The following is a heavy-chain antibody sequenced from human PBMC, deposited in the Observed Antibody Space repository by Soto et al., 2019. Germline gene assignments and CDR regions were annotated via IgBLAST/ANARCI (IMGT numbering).Heavy chain of an antibody. J-gene: IGHJ5*02. CDR2: INHSGST. D-gene: IGHD3-10*01. CDR3: ARGARGLLWFGELFPFDP. CDR1: GGSFSGYY. V-gene: IGHV4-34*01. Sequence: QVQLQQWGAGLLKPSETLSLTCAVYGGSFSGYYWSWIRQPPGKGLEWIGEINHSGSTNYNPSLKSRVTISVDTSKNLFSLKLSSVTAADTAVYYCARGARGLLWFGELFPFDPWGQGTLVTVSS.